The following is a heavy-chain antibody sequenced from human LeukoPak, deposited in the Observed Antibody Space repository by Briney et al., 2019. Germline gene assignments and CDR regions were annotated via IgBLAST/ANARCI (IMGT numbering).Heavy chain of an antibody. V-gene: IGHV4-59*01. CDR3: ARGLRGYIYGPWDY. CDR2: IQYSGST. D-gene: IGHD5-18*01. CDR1: GGSISSYY. Sequence: KASETLSLTCTVSGGSISSYYWSWIRQPPGKGLEWIGCIQYSGSTYYNPSLKSRATISVDTSKNLFSLRLNSVTDADPALYSCARGLRGYIYGPWDYWGQGTLVTVSS. J-gene: IGHJ4*02.